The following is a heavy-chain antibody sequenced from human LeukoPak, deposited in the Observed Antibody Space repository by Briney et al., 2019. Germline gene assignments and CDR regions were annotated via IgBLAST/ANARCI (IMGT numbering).Heavy chain of an antibody. D-gene: IGHD3-10*01. CDR2: IYSGGST. CDR3: ARVFPWYLWFGEL. J-gene: IGHJ4*02. CDR1: GFTVSSNY. Sequence: GGSLRLSCAASGFTVSSNYMSWVRQAPGKGLEWVSVIYSGGSTYYADSVKGRFTISRDISKNTLYLQMNSLRAEDTAVYYCARVFPWYLWFGELGGQGTMVTVSS. V-gene: IGHV3-53*01.